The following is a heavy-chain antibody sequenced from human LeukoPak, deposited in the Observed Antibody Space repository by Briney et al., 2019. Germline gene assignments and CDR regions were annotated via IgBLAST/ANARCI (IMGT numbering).Heavy chain of an antibody. J-gene: IGHJ4*02. CDR2: FDPEDGET. V-gene: IGHV1-24*01. D-gene: IGHD3-22*01. CDR3: ATASYDSSGYYSSTFDY. Sequence: ASVKVSCKVSGYTLTELSMHWVRQAPGKGLEWVGGFDPEDGETIYAQKFQGRVTMTEDTSTDTAYMELSRLRSEDTAVYYCATASYDSSGYYSSTFDYWGQGTLVTVSS. CDR1: GYTLTELS.